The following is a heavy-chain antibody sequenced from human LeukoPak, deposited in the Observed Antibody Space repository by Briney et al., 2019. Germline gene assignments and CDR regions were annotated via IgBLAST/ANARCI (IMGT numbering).Heavy chain of an antibody. CDR2: IYYSGST. Sequence: PSETLSLTCTVSGGSISSYYWSWIRQPPGKGLEWIGYIYYSGSTNYNPSLKSRVTISVDTSKNQFSLKLSSVTAADTAVYYCARGSRGYYYESSGYSFDYWGQGTLVTVSS. D-gene: IGHD3-22*01. CDR3: ARGSRGYYYESSGYSFDY. J-gene: IGHJ4*02. CDR1: GGSISSYY. V-gene: IGHV4-59*01.